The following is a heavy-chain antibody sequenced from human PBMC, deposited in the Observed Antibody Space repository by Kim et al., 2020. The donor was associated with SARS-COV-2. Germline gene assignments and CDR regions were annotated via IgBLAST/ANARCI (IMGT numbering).Heavy chain of an antibody. V-gene: IGHV4-61*01. CDR3: AREGVGATGWEDWFDP. CDR2: IYYSGST. J-gene: IGHJ5*02. Sequence: SETLSLTCTVSGGSVSSGSYYWSWIRQPPGKGLEWIGYIYYSGSTNYNPSLKSRVTISVDTSKNQFSLKLSSVTAADTAVYYCAREGVGATGWEDWFDPWGQGTLVTVSS. D-gene: IGHD1-26*01. CDR1: GGSVSSGSYY.